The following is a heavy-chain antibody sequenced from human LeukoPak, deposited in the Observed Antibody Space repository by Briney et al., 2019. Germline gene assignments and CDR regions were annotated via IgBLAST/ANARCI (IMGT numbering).Heavy chain of an antibody. V-gene: IGHV3-30-3*01. J-gene: IGHJ4*02. CDR3: ARDPGYSIDY. D-gene: IGHD6-13*01. CDR1: GFTLSSYA. CDR2: ISYDGSNK. Sequence: PGGSLTLSCAASGFTLSSYAMHWVRQAPGKGLEWVAVISYDGSNKYYAGSVKGRFTISRDNSKNTLYLQMNSLRAEDTAVYYCARDPGYSIDYWGQGTLATVSS.